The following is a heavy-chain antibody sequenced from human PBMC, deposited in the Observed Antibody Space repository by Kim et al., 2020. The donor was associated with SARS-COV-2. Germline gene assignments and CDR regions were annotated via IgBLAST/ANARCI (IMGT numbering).Heavy chain of an antibody. CDR3: AKDKAALGTFHFYGMDV. V-gene: IGHV3-23*03. CDR1: GFTFSDYA. D-gene: IGHD6-13*01. Sequence: GGSLRLSCAASGFTFSDYAMSWVRQAPGKGLEWVSIIYSGSNNTYYADAVKGRFTIARDNSRNTLSLQMNSLRAEDTALYYCAKDKAALGTFHFYGMDV. J-gene: IGHJ6*01. CDR2: IYSGSNNT.